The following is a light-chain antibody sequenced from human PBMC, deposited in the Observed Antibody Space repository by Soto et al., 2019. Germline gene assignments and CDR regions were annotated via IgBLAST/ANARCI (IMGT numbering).Light chain of an antibody. Sequence: DIQMTQSPSSLSASVGDRVTITCRASQGISNYLAWYQQKPGKVPKLLIYAASTLQSGVPSRFSGSGSGPDFTLTISCLKTEDVATYYSQKYNIASSTFVQGTKVDIK. CDR2: AAS. V-gene: IGKV1-27*01. CDR3: QKYNIASST. J-gene: IGKJ1*01. CDR1: QGISNY.